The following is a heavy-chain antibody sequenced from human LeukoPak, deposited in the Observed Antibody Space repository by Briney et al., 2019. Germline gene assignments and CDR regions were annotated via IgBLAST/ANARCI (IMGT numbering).Heavy chain of an antibody. V-gene: IGHV3-74*01. CDR2: IKSHGSST. CDR1: GFTFSSYW. CDR3: ARVGAVVYGFDI. D-gene: IGHD2-15*01. Sequence: PGGSLRLSCAASGFTFSSYWMHWVRQAPGKGLVWVARIKSHGSSTNYADSVKGRFTISRDNAKNTLYLQMNSLRVEDTAVYYCARVGAVVYGFDIWGQGTMVTVSS. J-gene: IGHJ3*02.